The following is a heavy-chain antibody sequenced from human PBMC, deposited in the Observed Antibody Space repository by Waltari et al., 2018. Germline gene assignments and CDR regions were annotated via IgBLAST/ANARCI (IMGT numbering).Heavy chain of an antibody. D-gene: IGHD3-3*02. CDR3: ARDRIFGVLKQHWFSDL. V-gene: IGHV3-21*01. CDR2: IGSRSNFI. CDR1: GFTLSSYN. J-gene: IGHJ2*01. Sequence: EEQLVESGGGLAKPGGSLRLSCAASGFTLSSYNMIWVRQTPGKGLEWVSSIGSRSNFIYNADSVKGRFTISRDNARNSLFLQMNSLRAEDTAVYYCARDRIFGVLKQHWFSDLWGRGTLVTVSS.